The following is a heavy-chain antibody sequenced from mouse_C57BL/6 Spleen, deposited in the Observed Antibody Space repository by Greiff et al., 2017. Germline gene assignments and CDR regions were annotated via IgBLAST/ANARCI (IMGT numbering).Heavy chain of an antibody. CDR3: ARVYGPYAMDY. Sequence: EVQRVESGGGLVKPGGSLKLSCAASGFTFSSYAMSWVRQTPEKRLEWVATISDGGSYTYYPDNVKGRFTISRDNAKNNLYLQMSHLKSEDTAMYYCARVYGPYAMDYWGQGTSVTVSS. CDR1: GFTFSSYA. J-gene: IGHJ4*01. CDR2: ISDGGSYT. D-gene: IGHD1-1*02. V-gene: IGHV5-4*01.